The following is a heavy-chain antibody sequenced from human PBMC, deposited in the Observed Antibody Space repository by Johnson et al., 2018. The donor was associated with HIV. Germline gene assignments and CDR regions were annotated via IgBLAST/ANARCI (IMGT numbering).Heavy chain of an antibody. D-gene: IGHD3-10*01. Sequence: QVQLVESGGGVVQPGRSLRLSCAASGFTFSSYAMHWVRQAPGKGLEWVAVISYDGSNKYYADSVKARFTISRDNSKNTLYLQMNSLRTEDTTVYYYARDPYGSGPYVAFDIWGQGTMVTVSS. CDR2: ISYDGSNK. V-gene: IGHV3-30*04. J-gene: IGHJ3*02. CDR1: GFTFSSYA. CDR3: ARDPYGSGPYVAFDI.